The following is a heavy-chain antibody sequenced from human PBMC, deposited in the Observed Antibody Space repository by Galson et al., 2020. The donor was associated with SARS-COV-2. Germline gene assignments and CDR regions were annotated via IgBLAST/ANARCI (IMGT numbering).Heavy chain of an antibody. D-gene: IGHD3-3*01. CDR3: ARDLTVFGLASRSGHNFGMDV. V-gene: IGHV3-48*03. Sequence: GGSMRLSCAASGSPFTSYEMNWVRQAPGKGLEWVSYMSSSGNTIYYADSVKGRFTISRDNAKNSLYLQMNSLRAEDTAVYYCARDLTVFGLASRSGHNFGMDVWGQGTAVTVSS. J-gene: IGHJ6*02. CDR1: GSPFTSYE. CDR2: MSSSGNTI.